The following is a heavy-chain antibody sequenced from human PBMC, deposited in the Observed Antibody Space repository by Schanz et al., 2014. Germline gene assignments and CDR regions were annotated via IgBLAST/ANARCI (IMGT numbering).Heavy chain of an antibody. Sequence: EVQLVEYGGGLVQPGESLRLSCAASGFTFSAYWMAWVRQAPGKGLEWVAAINQAASVQYYVDSVKGRFTISRDDAKNSHYLQMNSLGVDDTAVFYCVKIGYTHWSLDDWGQGILVTVSS. CDR1: GFTFSAYW. J-gene: IGHJ4*02. CDR3: VKIGYTHWSLDD. D-gene: IGHD6-13*01. CDR2: INQAASVQ. V-gene: IGHV3-7*01.